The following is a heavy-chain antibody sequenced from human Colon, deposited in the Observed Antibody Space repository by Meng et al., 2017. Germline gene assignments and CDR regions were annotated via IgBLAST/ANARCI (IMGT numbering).Heavy chain of an antibody. Sequence: QVQLQGAAPGLVEPSGTRSLTSAVSSGSIRSSDWWSWVRLSPGKGLEWIGEFSHSGTTNYSPSLKSRSTISVDKSKSQFSLKLSSVTAADTAVYYCARNGKWGFDYWGQGTLVTVSS. D-gene: IGHD1-26*01. CDR1: SGSIRSSDW. J-gene: IGHJ4*02. CDR2: FSHSGTT. CDR3: ARNGKWGFDY. V-gene: IGHV4-4*02.